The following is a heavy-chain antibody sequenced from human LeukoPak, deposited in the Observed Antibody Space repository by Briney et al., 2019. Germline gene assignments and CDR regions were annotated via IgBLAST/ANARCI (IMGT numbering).Heavy chain of an antibody. CDR3: ARYTVTLYWYFDL. V-gene: IGHV4-30-2*01. J-gene: IGHJ2*01. CDR1: GGSISSSSNY. D-gene: IGHD4-17*01. Sequence: PSETLSLTCTVSGGSISSSSNYWGWIRQPPGKGLEWIGYIYHSGSTYYNPSLKSRVTISVDRSKNQFSLKLSSVTAADTAVYYCARYTVTLYWYFDLWGRGTLVTVSS. CDR2: IYHSGST.